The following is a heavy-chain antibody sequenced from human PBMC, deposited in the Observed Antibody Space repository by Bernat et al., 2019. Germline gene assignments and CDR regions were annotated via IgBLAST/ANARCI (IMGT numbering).Heavy chain of an antibody. Sequence: EVQLVESGGDLVKPGGSLRLSCAASGFTFSNAWMTWVRQAPGKGLEWVGRIKSKTDGETTDYAAPVKGRFTISSDDSTNTLYLQMNSLKPEDTAVYYCAPCPWGRAWSYQYYMDVWGKGTTVTVSS. D-gene: IGHD6-19*01. CDR3: APCPWGRAWSYQYYMDV. J-gene: IGHJ6*03. CDR2: IKSKTDGETT. V-gene: IGHV3-15*01. CDR1: GFTFSNAW.